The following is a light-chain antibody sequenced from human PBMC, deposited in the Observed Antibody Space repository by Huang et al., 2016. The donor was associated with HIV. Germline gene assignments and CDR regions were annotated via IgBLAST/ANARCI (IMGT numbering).Light chain of an antibody. Sequence: EIVLTQSPATLSLSPGERATLSCRASENITSYLAWYQQKPGQAPRLLIHDVSTRATGILVRFRGSGSGTEFTLTINSLQPEDLAVYYCQQGTRWPTFGQGTNLGIK. J-gene: IGKJ2*01. CDR2: DVS. CDR1: ENITSY. V-gene: IGKV3-11*01. CDR3: QQGTRWPT.